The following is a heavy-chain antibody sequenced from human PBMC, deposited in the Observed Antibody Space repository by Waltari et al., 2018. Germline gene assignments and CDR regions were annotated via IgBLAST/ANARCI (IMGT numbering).Heavy chain of an antibody. CDR3: TRRELGGAFDP. J-gene: IGHJ5*02. Sequence: QVQLVQSGAEVKKPGSSVKVSCKASGGTFGSYAISWGRQAPGEGLEWMGGIIPIFGTAPNYAQKFQGRLTVTADESTATVYMDLSSLRSDDTAVYYCTRRELGGAFDPWGQGTLVTVSS. V-gene: IGHV1-69*12. D-gene: IGHD3-16*01. CDR2: IIPIFGTAP. CDR1: GGTFGSYA.